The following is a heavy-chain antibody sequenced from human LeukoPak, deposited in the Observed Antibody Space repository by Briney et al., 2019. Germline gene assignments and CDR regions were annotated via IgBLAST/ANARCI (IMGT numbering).Heavy chain of an antibody. CDR1: GFTFSSYS. CDR2: ISSSSSYI. J-gene: IGHJ4*02. CDR3: ARDGGDTATYFDY. V-gene: IGHV3-21*01. D-gene: IGHD5-18*01. Sequence: PGGSLRLSCEASGFTFSSYSMNWVRQAPGKGLEWVSSISSSSSYIYYADSVKGRFTISRDNAKNSLYLQMNSLRAEDTAVYYCARDGGDTATYFDYWGQGTLVTVSS.